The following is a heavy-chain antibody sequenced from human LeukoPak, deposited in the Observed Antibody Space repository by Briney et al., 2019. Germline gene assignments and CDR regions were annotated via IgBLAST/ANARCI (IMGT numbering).Heavy chain of an antibody. CDR2: INPSGGST. CDR3: ARDLALDAFDI. V-gene: IGHV1-46*01. CDR1: GYTFTSNY. D-gene: IGHD3-3*02. J-gene: IGHJ3*02. Sequence: ASVKVSCKASGYTFTSNYMHWVRQAPGQGLEWMGIINPSGGSTNYAQKLQGRVTMTTDTSTSTAYMELRSLRSDDTAVYYCARDLALDAFDIWGQGTMVTVSS.